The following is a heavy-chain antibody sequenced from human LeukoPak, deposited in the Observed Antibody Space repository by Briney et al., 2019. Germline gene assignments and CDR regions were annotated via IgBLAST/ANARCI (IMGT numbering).Heavy chain of an antibody. CDR3: TRGRYDYVWGDNFDY. Sequence: GGSLRLSCAASGFTFSGSAMHWVRQASGKGLERVGRIRSKANSYATAYAASVKGRFTISRDDSKNTAYLQMNSLKTEDTAVYYCTRGRYDYVWGDNFDYWGQGTLVTVSS. CDR1: GFTFSGSA. J-gene: IGHJ4*02. CDR2: IRSKANSYAT. V-gene: IGHV3-73*01. D-gene: IGHD3-16*01.